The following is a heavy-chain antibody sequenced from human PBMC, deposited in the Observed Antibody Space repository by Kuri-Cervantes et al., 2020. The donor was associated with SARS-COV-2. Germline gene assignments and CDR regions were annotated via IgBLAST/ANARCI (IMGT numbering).Heavy chain of an antibody. Sequence: GESLKISCAASGFTFNNYEMNWVRQAPGKGLEWISYIGTSGITTYYGDSVKGRFTISRDNAKNSLYLQMNSLRVEDTAVYYCANGAMDVWGKGITVTVSS. CDR2: IGTSGITT. V-gene: IGHV3-48*03. J-gene: IGHJ6*03. CDR1: GFTFNNYE. CDR3: ANGAMDV. D-gene: IGHD3-10*01.